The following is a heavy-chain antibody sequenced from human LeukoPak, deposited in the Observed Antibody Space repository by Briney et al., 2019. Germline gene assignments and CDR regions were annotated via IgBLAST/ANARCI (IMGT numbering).Heavy chain of an antibody. D-gene: IGHD3-10*01. V-gene: IGHV4-31*03. CDR2: IYYSGST. CDR3: ARGWFGEFNFDY. J-gene: IGHJ4*02. Sequence: PSQTLSLTCTVSGGSISSGGYYWSWIRQHPGKGLEWIGYIYYSGSTYYNPSLKSRVTISVDTSKNQFSLKLSSVTAADTAVYYCARGWFGEFNFDYWGQGNLVTVSS. CDR1: GGSISSGGYY.